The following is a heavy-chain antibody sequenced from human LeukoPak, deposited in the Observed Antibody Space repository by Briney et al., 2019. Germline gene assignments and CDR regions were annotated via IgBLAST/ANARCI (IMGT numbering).Heavy chain of an antibody. CDR1: GFTFSTYW. CDR2: INTDGSST. CDR3: ASPAAMEAY. V-gene: IGHV3-74*01. D-gene: IGHD2-2*01. Sequence: PGGSLRLSCAVSGFTFSTYWMHWVRQAPGKGLVWVSRINTDGSSTSYADSVKGRFTISRDNAKNTVYLQMNSLRAEDTAVYYCASPAAMEAYWGQGTLVTVSS. J-gene: IGHJ4*02.